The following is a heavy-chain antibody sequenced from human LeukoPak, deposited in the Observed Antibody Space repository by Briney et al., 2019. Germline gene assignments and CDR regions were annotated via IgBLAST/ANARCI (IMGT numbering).Heavy chain of an antibody. J-gene: IGHJ4*02. CDR3: ARDLTSSGPPVYYFDY. CDR1: GFTFSSRDW. CDR2: ISYDGSSE. V-gene: IGHV3-30*03. Sequence: PGGSLRLSCVASGFTFSSRDWMTWVRQAPGKGLEWVAIISYDGSSEYYADSMRGRFTISRDNSKNTLYLQMNSLRAEDTAVYYCARDLTSSGPPVYYFDYWGQGTLVTVSS. D-gene: IGHD3-22*01.